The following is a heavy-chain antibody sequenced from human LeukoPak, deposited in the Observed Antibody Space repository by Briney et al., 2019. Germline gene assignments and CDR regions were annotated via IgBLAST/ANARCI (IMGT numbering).Heavy chain of an antibody. J-gene: IGHJ4*02. V-gene: IGHV3-48*01. CDR1: GFTFSSYS. D-gene: IGHD6-13*01. CDR2: ITSSSSAT. CDR3: AKIRSSWYPTHFDY. Sequence: GGSLRLSCVASGFTFSSYSMNWVRQGPGEGLEWVSYITSSSSATNYADSVKGRFTISRDNANNSLYLQLNSLRAEDTAVYYCAKIRSSWYPTHFDYWGQGTLVTVSS.